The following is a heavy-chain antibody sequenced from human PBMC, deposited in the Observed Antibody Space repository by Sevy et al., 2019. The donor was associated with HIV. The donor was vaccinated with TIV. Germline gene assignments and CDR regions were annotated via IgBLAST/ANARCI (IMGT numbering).Heavy chain of an antibody. V-gene: IGHV4-59*08. D-gene: IGHD1-26*01. Sequence: SETLSLTCTVSGGSITSLYWNWIRQPPGKGLEWIANIYYNGHINYNPSLKSRVTLSLDTSKNQFSLRLSSVTAADTAMYYCAGENAWGRGYSWGQGTLFTVSS. J-gene: IGHJ4*02. CDR2: IYYNGHI. CDR3: AGENAWGRGYS. CDR1: GGSITSLY.